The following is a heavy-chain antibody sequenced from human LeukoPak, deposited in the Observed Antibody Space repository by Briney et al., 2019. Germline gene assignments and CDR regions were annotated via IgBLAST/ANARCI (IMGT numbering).Heavy chain of an antibody. CDR2: ISAHSGSI. V-gene: IGHV3-11*06. CDR3: ARVHETIS. CDR1: GFSLNDYY. J-gene: IGHJ5*02. Sequence: GGSLRLSCAGSGFSLNDYYVNWLRQSPGKGLEWISYISAHSGSINYADSVRGRFTPSRDYAKNSVSLEMTSLRGADTGVYYCARVHETISWGQGIVVTVSS. D-gene: IGHD1/OR15-1a*01.